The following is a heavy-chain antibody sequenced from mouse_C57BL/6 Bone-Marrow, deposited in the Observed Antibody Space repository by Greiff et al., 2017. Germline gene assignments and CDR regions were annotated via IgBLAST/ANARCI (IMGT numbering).Heavy chain of an antibody. CDR1: GFNIKDDY. CDR2: IDPENGDT. Sequence: VQLKQSGAELVRPGASVKLSCTASGFNIKDDYMHWVKQRPEQGLEWIGWIDPENGDTEYASKFQGKATITADTSSNTAYLQLSILTSEDTAVYYCTPYDPSWFAYWGQGTLVTVSA. D-gene: IGHD1-1*01. J-gene: IGHJ3*01. V-gene: IGHV14-4*01. CDR3: TPYDPSWFAY.